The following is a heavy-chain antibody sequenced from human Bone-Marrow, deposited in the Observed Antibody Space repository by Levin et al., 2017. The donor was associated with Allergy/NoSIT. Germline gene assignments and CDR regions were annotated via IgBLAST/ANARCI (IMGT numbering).Heavy chain of an antibody. CDR3: AKRDFYESSGYNDH. D-gene: IGHD3-22*01. J-gene: IGHJ4*02. CDR1: RFPFSSYS. CDR2: ISGSGGST. V-gene: IGHV3-23*01. Sequence: GESLKISCAASRFPFSSYSMTWVRQAPGKGLEWVSFISGSGGSTNYADFVKGRATISRDNSKNTLFLQMSSLRAEDTAVYYCAKRDFYESSGYNDHWGQGTQVTVSS.